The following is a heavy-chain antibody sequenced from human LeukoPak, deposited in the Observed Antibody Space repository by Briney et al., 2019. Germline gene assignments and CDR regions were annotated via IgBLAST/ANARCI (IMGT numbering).Heavy chain of an antibody. CDR1: GFSFSNYA. J-gene: IGHJ3*02. D-gene: IGHD1-26*01. V-gene: IGHV3-23*01. CDR3: AKDVILGGSAGHAFDT. CDR2: ISGSAGDT. Sequence: GGSLRLSCEASGFSFSNYAMTWVRQAPGKGLDWVSTISGSAGDTFYADSVKGRFSISRDNSKNTLYLQMNSLRAEDTATYYCAKDVILGGSAGHAFDTWGQGTMVTVSS.